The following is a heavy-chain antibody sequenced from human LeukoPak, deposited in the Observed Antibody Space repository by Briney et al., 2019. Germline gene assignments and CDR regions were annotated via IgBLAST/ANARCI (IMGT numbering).Heavy chain of an antibody. J-gene: IGHJ4*02. CDR1: GGTFSSYA. V-gene: IGHV1-69*13. D-gene: IGHD3-10*01. Sequence: ASVKVSCKASGGTFSSYAISWVRQAPGQGLEWMGGIIPIFGTANYAQKFQGRVTITADESTSTAYMELSSLRSEDTAVYYCARDGVDYSGGEGYFDYWGQGTLVTVSS. CDR2: IIPIFGTA. CDR3: ARDGVDYSGGEGYFDY.